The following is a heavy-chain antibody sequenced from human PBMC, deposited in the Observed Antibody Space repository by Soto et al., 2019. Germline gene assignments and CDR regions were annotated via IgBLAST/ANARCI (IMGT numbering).Heavy chain of an antibody. Sequence: PGGSLRLSCAASGFTFSTYAMTWVRQAPGKGLEWVSIISSSGDATYYLDSVKGRFTISRDNSRNTLNLQMHSLRAEDTAVYYCAKNGDFWSWGMDVWGQGTTVTAP. CDR1: GFTFSTYA. V-gene: IGHV3-23*01. CDR3: AKNGDFWSWGMDV. J-gene: IGHJ6*02. D-gene: IGHD3-3*01. CDR2: ISSSGDAT.